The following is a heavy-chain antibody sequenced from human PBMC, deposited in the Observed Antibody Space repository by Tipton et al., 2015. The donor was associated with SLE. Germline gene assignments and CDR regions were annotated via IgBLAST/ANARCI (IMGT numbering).Heavy chain of an antibody. J-gene: IGHJ3*02. CDR1: GGPISSSSYY. CDR2: IYYSGST. Sequence: TLSLTCTVSGGPISSSSYYRGWIRQPPGKGLEWIGSIYYSGSTYYNPSLKSRVTISVDTSKNQFSLKLSSVTAADTAVYYCARTQAGDAFDIWGQGTMVTVSS. D-gene: IGHD6-19*01. CDR3: ARTQAGDAFDI. V-gene: IGHV4-39*01.